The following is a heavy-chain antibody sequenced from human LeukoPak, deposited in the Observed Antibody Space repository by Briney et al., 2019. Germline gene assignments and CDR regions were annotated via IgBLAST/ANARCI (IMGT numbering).Heavy chain of an antibody. D-gene: IGHD6-25*01. CDR3: ARAHLGIAAMRLPGEVHYNWFDP. CDR1: GGTFSSYA. J-gene: IGHJ5*02. V-gene: IGHV1-69*13. Sequence: VASVKVSCKASGGTFSSYAISWVRQAPGQGLEWMGGIIPIFGTANYAQKFQGRVTITADESTSTAYMELSSLRSEDTAVYYCARAHLGIAAMRLPGEVHYNWFDPWGQGTLVTVSS. CDR2: IIPIFGTA.